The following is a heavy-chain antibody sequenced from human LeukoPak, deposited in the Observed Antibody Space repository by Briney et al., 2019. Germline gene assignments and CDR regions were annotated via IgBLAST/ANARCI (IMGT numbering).Heavy chain of an antibody. V-gene: IGHV3-21*04. D-gene: IGHD3-3*01. CDR1: GFTFSSYS. CDR2: ISSSSSYI. Sequence: GGSLRLSCAASGFTFSSYSMNWVRQAPGKGLEWVSSISSSSSYIYYADSVKGRFTISRDNAKNSLYLQMNSLRAEDTALYYCAIQYYDFWSGSIYWGQGTLVTVSS. J-gene: IGHJ4*02. CDR3: AIQYYDFWSGSIY.